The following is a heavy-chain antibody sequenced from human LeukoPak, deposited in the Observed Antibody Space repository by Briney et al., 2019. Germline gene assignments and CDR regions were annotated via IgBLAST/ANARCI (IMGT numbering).Heavy chain of an antibody. J-gene: IGHJ4*02. Sequence: GRSLRLSCAASGFTFDDYAMHWVRQAPGKGLEWVSGISWNSGSIGYADSVKGRFTISRDNAKNSLYLQMNSLRAEDTAVYYCAREVSGWGQGTLVTVSS. CDR1: GFTFDDYA. CDR2: ISWNSGSI. CDR3: AREVSG. V-gene: IGHV3-9*01.